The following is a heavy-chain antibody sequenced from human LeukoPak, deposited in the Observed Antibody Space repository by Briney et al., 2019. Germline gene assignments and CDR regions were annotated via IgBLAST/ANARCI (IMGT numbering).Heavy chain of an antibody. D-gene: IGHD3-22*01. J-gene: IGHJ6*03. Sequence: ASVKVSCKASGYTFTSYYMHWVRQAPGQGLEWMGIINPSGGSTSYAQKFQGRVTMTRDMSTSTVYMELSSLRSEDTAVYYCARDYYDSSGYYYVPSYYYYYMDVWGKGTTVTVSS. V-gene: IGHV1-46*01. CDR2: INPSGGST. CDR3: ARDYYDSSGYYYVPSYYYYYMDV. CDR1: GYTFTSYY.